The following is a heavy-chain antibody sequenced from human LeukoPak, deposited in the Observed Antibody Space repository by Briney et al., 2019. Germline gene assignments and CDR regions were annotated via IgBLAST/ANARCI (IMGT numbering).Heavy chain of an antibody. Sequence: GGSLRLSCAASGFPFSDYGMHWVRQAPGKGLEWVAFIRYDGNNKYYADSVKGRFSISRDNSKNTLYLQMNSLRSEDTAVYYCAKDRWGSIASLDSWGQGTLVTVSS. CDR3: AKDRWGSIASLDS. CDR2: IRYDGNNK. D-gene: IGHD6-6*01. CDR1: GFPFSDYG. J-gene: IGHJ4*02. V-gene: IGHV3-30*02.